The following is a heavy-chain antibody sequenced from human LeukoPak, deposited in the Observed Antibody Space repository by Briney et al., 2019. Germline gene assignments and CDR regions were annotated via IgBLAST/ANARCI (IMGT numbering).Heavy chain of an antibody. D-gene: IGHD2-2*01. Sequence: GGSLRLSCVASGFTFSSYWMHWVRQDPRKGLVWVSRINGDGRNINYADSVRGRFTISRDNAKNSLYLQMNSLRAEDTAVYYCARDQGYCSSTSCSYYGTDVWGQGTTVTVSS. CDR2: INGDGRNI. V-gene: IGHV3-74*01. CDR3: ARDQGYCSSTSCSYYGTDV. J-gene: IGHJ6*02. CDR1: GFTFSSYW.